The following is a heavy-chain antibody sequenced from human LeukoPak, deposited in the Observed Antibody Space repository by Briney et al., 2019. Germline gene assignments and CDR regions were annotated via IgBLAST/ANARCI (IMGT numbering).Heavy chain of an antibody. J-gene: IGHJ4*02. Sequence: GASVKVSCKASGYTFTSYYMHWVRQAPGQGLEWMGIINPSGGSTIYAQKFQGRVTMTEDTSTDTAYMELSSLRSEDTAVYYCATLVEMAAIVFDYWGQGTLVTVSS. D-gene: IGHD5-24*01. CDR1: GYTFTSYY. CDR3: ATLVEMAAIVFDY. CDR2: INPSGGST. V-gene: IGHV1-46*01.